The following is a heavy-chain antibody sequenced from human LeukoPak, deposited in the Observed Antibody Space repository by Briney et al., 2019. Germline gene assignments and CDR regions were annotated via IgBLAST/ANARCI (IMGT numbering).Heavy chain of an antibody. CDR1: GGSISSYY. J-gene: IGHJ4*02. CDR2: IYSSGST. V-gene: IGHV4-59*08. Sequence: SETLSLTCTVSGGSISSYYWTWIRQPPGKELEWIGYIYSSGSTTYNPSLKSRVAISVDTSKNQFSLKLSSVTAADTAVYYCARHRVATTSFDFWGQGSLVTVSS. D-gene: IGHD5-12*01. CDR3: ARHRVATTSFDF.